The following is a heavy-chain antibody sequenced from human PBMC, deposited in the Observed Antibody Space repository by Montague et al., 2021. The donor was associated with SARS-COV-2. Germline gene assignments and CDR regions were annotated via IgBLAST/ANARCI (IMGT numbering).Heavy chain of an antibody. V-gene: IGHV4-59*01. Sequence: SETLSLTCTVSGDSISTYYWSWIRQPPGKGLEWIGYIYYNGYTNYNPSPKRRVTISVDTSKNQFSLRLSSVAAADTAVYFCARGGATYYYDTSGYVNAFDTWGQGTMVTVSS. CDR3: ARGGATYYYDTSGYVNAFDT. CDR1: GDSISTYY. D-gene: IGHD3-22*01. J-gene: IGHJ3*02. CDR2: IYYNGYT.